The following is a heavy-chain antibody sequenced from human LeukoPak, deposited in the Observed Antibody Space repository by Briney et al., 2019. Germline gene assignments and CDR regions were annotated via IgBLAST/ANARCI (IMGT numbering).Heavy chain of an antibody. CDR2: ISSSSSYI. CDR3: AIGAEYCSSTSCYIVY. V-gene: IGHV3-21*01. D-gene: IGHD2-2*02. J-gene: IGHJ4*02. Sequence: PGGSLRLSCAASGFSFSSNSMNWVRQAPGKGLEWVSSISSSSSYIHYADSVKGRFTISRDNAKNSLYLQMNSLRAEDTAVYYCAIGAEYCSSTSCYIVYWGQGTLATVSS. CDR1: GFSFSSNS.